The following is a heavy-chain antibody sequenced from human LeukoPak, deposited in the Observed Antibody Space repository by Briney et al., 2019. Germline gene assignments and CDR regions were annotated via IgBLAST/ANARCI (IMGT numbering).Heavy chain of an antibody. V-gene: IGHV3-11*04. J-gene: IGHJ4*02. D-gene: IGHD3-10*01. CDR2: ISATGNTI. Sequence: GGSLRLSCAASGFTVSSNYMSWVRQAPGKGLEWVSYISATGNTIYYADSVKGRFTISRDNAKNSLYLQMNSLRAEDTAVYYCARDSSGNFIPDYFDYWGQGTLVTVSS. CDR1: GFTVSSNY. CDR3: ARDSSGNFIPDYFDY.